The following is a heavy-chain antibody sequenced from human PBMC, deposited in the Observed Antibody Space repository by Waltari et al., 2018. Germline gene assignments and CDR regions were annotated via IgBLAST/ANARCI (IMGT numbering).Heavy chain of an antibody. Sequence: QVQLQESGPGLVKPSQTLSLTCTVSGGSISSGGYYWSWIRQHPGKGLEWIGSIYYSWSTYYNPSLKCRVTISVDTSKNQFSLKLSSVTAADTAVYYCARVRGGTDWFDPWGQGTLVTVSS. CDR3: ARVRGGTDWFDP. CDR2: IYYSWST. CDR1: GGSISSGGYY. J-gene: IGHJ5*02. V-gene: IGHV4-31*03.